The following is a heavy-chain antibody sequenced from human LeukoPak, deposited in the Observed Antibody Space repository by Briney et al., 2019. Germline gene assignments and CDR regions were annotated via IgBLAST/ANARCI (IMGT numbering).Heavy chain of an antibody. V-gene: IGHV1-69*05. CDR3: ASAPVNYYDSSGYYSYFDY. CDR1: GDTFRSYA. J-gene: IGHJ4*02. D-gene: IGHD3-22*01. Sequence: TVKVSCKASGDTFRSYALSWVRQPPGQGLEWMGRIIPIFGTANYAQKSQGRVTINTDESTSTAYTELSSLRSEDTAVYYCASAPVNYYDSSGYYSYFDYWGQGTLVTVSS. CDR2: IIPIFGTA.